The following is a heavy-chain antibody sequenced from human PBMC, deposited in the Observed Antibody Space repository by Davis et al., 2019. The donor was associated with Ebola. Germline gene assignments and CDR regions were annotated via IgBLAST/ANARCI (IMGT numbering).Heavy chain of an antibody. CDR3: ARLQALEYLAHDY. J-gene: IGHJ4*02. Sequence: MPSDTLSLPCSVSGGSITTSDYYWGWLRQPPGKGPEWICSLYSVVETYYNPSMNSRVTISVDTSKNQVSLKRNPVTATDRSVYYWARLQALEYLAHDYWGQGTPVTVSA. CDR1: GGSITTSDYY. V-gene: IGHV4-39*01. CDR2: LYSVVET. D-gene: IGHD3-3*01.